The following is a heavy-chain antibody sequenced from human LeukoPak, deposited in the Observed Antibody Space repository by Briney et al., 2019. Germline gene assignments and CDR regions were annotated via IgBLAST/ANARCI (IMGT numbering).Heavy chain of an antibody. V-gene: IGHV4-61*01. J-gene: IGHJ4*02. CDR2: VYYSGTT. Sequence: SETLSLTCTVSGGSVSSASYYWSWIRQPPGKGLEWIGYVYYSGTTNYNPSLKSRLTISVDTSKNQFSLNLGSVTAADTAVYYCASCYCSGGSCSDYWGQGTLVTVSS. CDR1: GGSVSSASYY. CDR3: ASCYCSGGSCSDY. D-gene: IGHD2-15*01.